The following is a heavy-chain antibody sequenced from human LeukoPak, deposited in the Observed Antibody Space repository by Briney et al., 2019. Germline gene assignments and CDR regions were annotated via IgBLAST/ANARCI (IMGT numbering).Heavy chain of an antibody. CDR1: GFTFSSYA. CDR2: ISGSGGST. Sequence: PGGSLRLSCAASGFTFSSYAMSWVRQAPGKGLEWVSAISGSGGSTYYADSVKGRFTISRGNSKNTLYLQMNSLRAEDTAVYYCAKSLGYYDSSGYFDYWGQGTLVTVSS. V-gene: IGHV3-23*01. D-gene: IGHD3-22*01. J-gene: IGHJ4*02. CDR3: AKSLGYYDSSGYFDY.